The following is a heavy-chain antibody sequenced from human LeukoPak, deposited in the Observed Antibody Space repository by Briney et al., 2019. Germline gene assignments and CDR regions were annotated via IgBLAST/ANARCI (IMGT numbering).Heavy chain of an antibody. D-gene: IGHD1-26*01. CDR3: AKMYGGTYIGS. J-gene: IGHJ4*02. V-gene: IGHV3-48*03. CDR1: GFTFSSYE. CDR2: ISSSGSTI. Sequence: GGSLRLSCAASGFTFSSYEMNWVRQAPGKGLEWISYISSSGSTIYYADSVKGRFTISRDNAKKSLYLQMNSLRAEDTAVYYCAKMYGGTYIGSWGQGTLVTVSA.